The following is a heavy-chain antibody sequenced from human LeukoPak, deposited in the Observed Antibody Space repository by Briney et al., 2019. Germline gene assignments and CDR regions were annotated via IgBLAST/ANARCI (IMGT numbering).Heavy chain of an antibody. D-gene: IGHD3-10*01. CDR3: ARGAGDYYYYYMDV. CDR1: GYTFINYA. V-gene: IGHV1-3*01. CDR2: INAGNGNT. J-gene: IGHJ6*03. Sequence: ASVKVSCKASGYTFINYAINWGRQAPGQRPEWMGWINAGNGNTKYSQKFQGRVTITRDTSASTAYMELSSLRSEDTAVYYCARGAGDYYYYYMDVWGKGTTVTVSS.